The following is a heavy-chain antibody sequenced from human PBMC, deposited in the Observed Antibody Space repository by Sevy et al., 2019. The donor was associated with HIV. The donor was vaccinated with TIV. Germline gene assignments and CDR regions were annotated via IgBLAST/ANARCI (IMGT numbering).Heavy chain of an antibody. CDR3: ARDRWAKYPEDGFDI. Sequence: GESLKISCEASGFTFSDAWMNWVRQAPGKGLEWVANINQDGSEKKFVGSVKGRFTISRDNAKNSVYLQMNSLTAEDTAVYYCARDRWAKYPEDGFDIWGQGTMVTVSS. J-gene: IGHJ3*02. V-gene: IGHV3-7*01. CDR2: INQDGSEK. CDR1: GFTFSDAW.